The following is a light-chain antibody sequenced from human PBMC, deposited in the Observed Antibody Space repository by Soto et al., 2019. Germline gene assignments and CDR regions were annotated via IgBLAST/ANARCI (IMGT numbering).Light chain of an antibody. J-gene: IGLJ2*01. CDR3: QSYDSSLSGV. Sequence: QSVLTQPASVSGSPGQSITISCTGTSSDVGGYYYVSWYQQHPGIAPKLIIYEVSNRPSGVSDRFSGSKSGNTASLTISGLQAEDEADYYCQSYDSSLSGVFGGGTKLTVL. V-gene: IGLV2-14*01. CDR1: SSDVGGYYY. CDR2: EVS.